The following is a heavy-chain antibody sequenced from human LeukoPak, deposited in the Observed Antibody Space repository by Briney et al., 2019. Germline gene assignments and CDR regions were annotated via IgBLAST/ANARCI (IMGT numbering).Heavy chain of an antibody. D-gene: IGHD6-19*01. Sequence: PGGSLRLSCAASGFAFSGYSLNWVRQAPGKRLGWVSYISGSSSTIYYADSVKDRFTISRDNAKNSLYLQMNSLRAEDTAVYYCARYRSGGSRGFDYWGQGTLVTVSS. J-gene: IGHJ4*02. V-gene: IGHV3-48*01. CDR2: ISGSSSTI. CDR3: ARYRSGGSRGFDY. CDR1: GFAFSGYS.